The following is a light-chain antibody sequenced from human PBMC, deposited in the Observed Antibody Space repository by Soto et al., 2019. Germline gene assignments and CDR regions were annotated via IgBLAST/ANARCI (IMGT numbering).Light chain of an antibody. CDR3: QQYDSSPALT. J-gene: IGKJ4*01. CDR2: DAS. V-gene: IGKV3D-20*01. CDR1: QSVSNNY. Sequence: EIVLTQSPGTLSLSPGERATLSCGASQSVSNNYLAWYQQKPGLAPRLLIYDASSRATGIPDRFSGSGSGTDFTLTISRLEPEDFAVYYCQQYDSSPALTFGGGTKVDIK.